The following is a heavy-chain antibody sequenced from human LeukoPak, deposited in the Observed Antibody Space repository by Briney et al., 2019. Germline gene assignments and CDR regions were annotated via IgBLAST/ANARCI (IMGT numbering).Heavy chain of an antibody. J-gene: IGHJ5*02. CDR3: ARDPYRVYDYYDSSGYYLNWFDP. Sequence: PSETLSLTCTVSGGSISSGSYYWSWIRQPAGKGLEWIGSIYHSGSTYYNPSLKSRVTISVDTSKNQFSLKLSSVTAADTAVYYCARDPYRVYDYYDSSGYYLNWFDPWGQGTLVTVSS. CDR1: GGSISSGSYY. CDR2: IYHSGST. D-gene: IGHD3-22*01. V-gene: IGHV4-39*07.